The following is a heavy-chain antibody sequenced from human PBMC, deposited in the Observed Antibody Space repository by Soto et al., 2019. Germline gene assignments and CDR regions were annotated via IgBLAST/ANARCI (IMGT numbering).Heavy chain of an antibody. CDR2: IHYRGST. Sequence: QVQLQESGPGLVEPSQTLSLTCSVSGGFISRGGYYWSWIRQFPGKGLEWIGYIHYRGSTYYNPSLKSRGSISVDMSKTQLALNLTSVTAADTAVYYCARCRDAFGFASGGQGILVTV. CDR1: GGFISRGGYY. V-gene: IGHV4-31*03. J-gene: IGHJ4*02. CDR3: ARCRDAFGFAS. D-gene: IGHD2-2*01.